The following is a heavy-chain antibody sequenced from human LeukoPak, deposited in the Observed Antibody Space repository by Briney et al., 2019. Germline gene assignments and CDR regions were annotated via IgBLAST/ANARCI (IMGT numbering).Heavy chain of an antibody. Sequence: ASVKVSCKASGYTFTSYYMHWVRQAPGQGLEWMGWISAYNGNTNYAQKFQGRVTMTTDTSTSTAYMELRSLKSDDTAVYYCARKLGYCSGGSCYLCDYWGQGTLVTVSS. J-gene: IGHJ4*02. V-gene: IGHV1-18*04. CDR2: ISAYNGNT. D-gene: IGHD2-15*01. CDR1: GYTFTSYY. CDR3: ARKLGYCSGGSCYLCDY.